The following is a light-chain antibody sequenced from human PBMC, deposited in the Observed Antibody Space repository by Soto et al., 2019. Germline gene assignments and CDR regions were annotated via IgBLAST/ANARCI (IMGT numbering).Light chain of an antibody. CDR3: SSYGGSNTVV. V-gene: IGLV2-8*01. CDR1: SSDVGGYNY. Sequence: QSVLTQPPSASGSPGQSVTISCTGSSSDVGGYNYVSWYQQHPGKAPKLMIYEVCKRPSGVPDRLSGSKSGNTASLTVSGLQAEDEADYYCSSYGGSNTVVFGGGTKLTVL. J-gene: IGLJ2*01. CDR2: EVC.